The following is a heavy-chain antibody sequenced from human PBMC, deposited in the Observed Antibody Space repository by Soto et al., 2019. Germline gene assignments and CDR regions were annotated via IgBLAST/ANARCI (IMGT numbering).Heavy chain of an antibody. CDR1: GYTFTSYG. V-gene: IGHV1-18*01. CDR3: ARGSITMVRGYYFDY. D-gene: IGHD3-10*01. J-gene: IGHJ4*02. CDR2: ISAYNGNT. Sequence: ASVKVSCKASGYTFTSYGISWVRQAPGQGLEWMGWISAYNGNTNYAQKLQGRVTMTTDTSTSTAYMELRSLRSDDTAVYYCARGSITMVRGYYFDYWGQGTLVTVSS.